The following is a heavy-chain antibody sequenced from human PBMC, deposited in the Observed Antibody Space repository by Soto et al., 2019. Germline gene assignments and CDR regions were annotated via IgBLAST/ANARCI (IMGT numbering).Heavy chain of an antibody. V-gene: IGHV4-31*03. D-gene: IGHD5-18*01. J-gene: IGHJ6*02. CDR3: ARVVYSYGYIYYGMDV. CDR1: GGSISSGGYY. Sequence: QVQLQESGPGLVKPSQTLSLTCTVSGGSISSGGYYWSWIRQHPGKGLEWIGYIYYSGNTYYNPSLKSRVTISVDTSKNQFSLKLSSVTAADTAVYYCARVVYSYGYIYYGMDVWGQGTTVTVSS. CDR2: IYYSGNT.